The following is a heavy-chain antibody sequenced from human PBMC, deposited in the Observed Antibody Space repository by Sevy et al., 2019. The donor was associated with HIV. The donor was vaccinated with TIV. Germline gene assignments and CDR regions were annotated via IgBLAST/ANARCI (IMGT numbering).Heavy chain of an antibody. V-gene: IGHV1-18*01. CDR3: ARRELSGSGWYGNGMDV. J-gene: IGHJ6*02. D-gene: IGHD6-19*01. CDR1: GYTFSSYG. CDR2: ISTYNGNT. Sequence: ASVKVSCKASGYTFSSYGISWVRQAPGQGLEWMGWISTYNGNTNYAQKLQGRVTMTTDTSTSTAYMELRSLRSDDTAVYYGARRELSGSGWYGNGMDVWGQGTTVTVSS.